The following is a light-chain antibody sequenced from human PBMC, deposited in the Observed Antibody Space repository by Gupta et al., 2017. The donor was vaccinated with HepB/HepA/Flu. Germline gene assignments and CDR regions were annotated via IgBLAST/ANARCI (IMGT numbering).Light chain of an antibody. CDR1: QGISNF. V-gene: IGKV1-16*02. J-gene: IGKJ1*01. Sequence: IQITQSPSSLSASVGDRVTITCRASQGISNFLAWFQQKPGKAPKSLIYAASNLQSGVLSKFSGSGYGTYFTLTISSLQPEDSATYYCQQYDFYPWTFDQGRKVEIK. CDR2: AAS. CDR3: QQYDFYPWT.